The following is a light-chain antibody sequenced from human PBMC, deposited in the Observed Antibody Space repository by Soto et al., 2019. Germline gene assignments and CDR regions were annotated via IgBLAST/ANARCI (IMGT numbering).Light chain of an antibody. CDR3: SSFASSSTLV. Sequence: QSALTQPASVSGSPGQSIVISCSGTSSDIGNYYYVSWYQHHPGKAPKLIIYEVSNRPSGVSDRFSGSKSGNTASLTISGLQAEDEADYYCSSFASSSTLVFGGGTKVTVL. V-gene: IGLV2-14*01. CDR1: SSDIGNYYY. J-gene: IGLJ3*02. CDR2: EVS.